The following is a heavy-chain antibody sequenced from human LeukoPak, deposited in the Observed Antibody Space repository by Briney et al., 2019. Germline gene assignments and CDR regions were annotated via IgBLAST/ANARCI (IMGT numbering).Heavy chain of an antibody. D-gene: IGHD4-17*01. Sequence: GASVKVSCKASGYTFTGYYMHWVRQAPGQGLEWMGWINPNSGGTNYAQKFQGRVTMTRDTSISTAYMELSRLRSDDTAVYYCAREQSDYGDPNFDYWGQGTLVTVSS. J-gene: IGHJ4*02. CDR2: INPNSGGT. V-gene: IGHV1-2*02. CDR3: AREQSDYGDPNFDY. CDR1: GYTFTGYY.